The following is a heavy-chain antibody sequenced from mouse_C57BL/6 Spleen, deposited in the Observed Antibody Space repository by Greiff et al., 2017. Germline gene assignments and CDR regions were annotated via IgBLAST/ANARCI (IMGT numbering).Heavy chain of an antibody. V-gene: IGHV7-3*01. CDR2: IRNKANGYTT. D-gene: IGHD3-2*02. Sequence: EVKLEESGGGLVQPGGSLSLSCAASGFTFTDYYMSWVRQPPGKALEWLGFIRNKANGYTTEYSASVKGRFTISRDNSQSILYLQMNALRAEDSATYYCARSSSGYLYAMDYWGQGTSVTVSS. CDR1: GFTFTDYY. CDR3: ARSSSGYLYAMDY. J-gene: IGHJ4*01.